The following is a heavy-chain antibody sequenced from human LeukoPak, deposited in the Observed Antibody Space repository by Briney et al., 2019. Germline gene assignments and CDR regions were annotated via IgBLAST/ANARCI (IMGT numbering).Heavy chain of an antibody. V-gene: IGHV3-74*01. Sequence: GGPLRLSCSVSGLSFRSYWMHWLRQPPGEGLVWVSRINTDGTTTDYAGSVNGRFTISRDNAESTLYLHMSSLRAEDSGVYYCSVTTFDSYDSSAHYAERAFDFWGQGTLVTVSS. J-gene: IGHJ3*01. CDR3: SVTTFDSYDSSAHYAERAFDF. CDR1: GLSFRSYW. D-gene: IGHD3-22*01. CDR2: INTDGTTT.